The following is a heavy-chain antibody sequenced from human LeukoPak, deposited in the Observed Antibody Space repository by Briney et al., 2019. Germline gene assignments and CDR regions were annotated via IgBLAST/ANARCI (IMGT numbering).Heavy chain of an antibody. Sequence: GGSLRLSCAASGFTVSTNYMSWVRQAPGKGLEWVSVIYSGGNTYYADSVKGRFTISRDTSKNTLYLQMDSLRAEDTAVYYCARDHYDGSTYYRPFDYWGQGTLVTVSS. J-gene: IGHJ4*02. D-gene: IGHD3-22*01. CDR2: IYSGGNT. CDR3: ARDHYDGSTYYRPFDY. V-gene: IGHV3-66*01. CDR1: GFTVSTNY.